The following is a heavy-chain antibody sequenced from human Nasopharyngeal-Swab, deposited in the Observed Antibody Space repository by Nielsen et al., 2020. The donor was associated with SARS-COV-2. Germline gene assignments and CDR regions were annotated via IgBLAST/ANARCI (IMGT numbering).Heavy chain of an antibody. CDR2: ISGRTTYI. D-gene: IGHD6-13*01. Sequence: GGSVRRACAAAGFTFSTYNMHWVRQAPGKGLEWVSSISGRTTYIYYADSMKGRFSISRDYVKNSLYLQMSSLRAEDTAIYYCARGGQQPLWGQGTLVTVSS. CDR3: ARGGQQPL. V-gene: IGHV3-21*01. CDR1: GFTFSTYN. J-gene: IGHJ4*02.